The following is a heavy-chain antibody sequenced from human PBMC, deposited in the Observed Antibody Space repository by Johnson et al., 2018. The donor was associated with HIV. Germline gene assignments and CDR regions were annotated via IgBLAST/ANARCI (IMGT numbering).Heavy chain of an antibody. CDR2: IYSGGST. CDR3: ARDASWDDAFDI. Sequence: VQLVESGGGLVQPGRSLRLSCAASGFTFSSYWMSWVRQAPGKGLEWVSVIYSGGSTYYADSVKGRFTISRDNSKNTLYLQMNSLRAEDTAVYYCARDASWDDAFDIWGQGTMVTVSS. CDR1: GFTFSSYW. D-gene: IGHD2-2*01. J-gene: IGHJ3*02. V-gene: IGHV3-66*02.